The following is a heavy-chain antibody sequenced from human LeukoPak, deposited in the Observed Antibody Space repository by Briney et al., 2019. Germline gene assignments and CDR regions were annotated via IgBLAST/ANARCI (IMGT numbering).Heavy chain of an antibody. D-gene: IGHD4-17*01. CDR3: ARANVYGDRSFDY. Sequence: SQTLSLTCAVSGGSISSGGYSWSWIRQPPGTGLEWLGYIYHSGSTYYNPSLKSRVTISVDRSKNQFSLKLSSVTAADTAVYYCARANVYGDRSFDYWGQGTLVTVSS. CDR2: IYHSGST. J-gene: IGHJ4*02. V-gene: IGHV4-30-2*01. CDR1: GGSISSGGYS.